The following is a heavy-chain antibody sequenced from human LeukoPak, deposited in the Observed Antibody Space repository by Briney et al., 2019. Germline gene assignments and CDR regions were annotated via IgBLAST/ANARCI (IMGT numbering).Heavy chain of an antibody. CDR1: GYTFTSYY. CDR2: INPSGGST. V-gene: IGHV1-46*03. Sequence: ASVKVSCKASGYTFTSYYMHWVRQAPGQGLEWMGIINPSGGSTSYAQKFQGRVTVTRDTSTSTVYMELSSLRSEDTAVYYCALVVIRGGGWFDPRGQGTLVTVSS. J-gene: IGHJ5*02. CDR3: ALVVIRGGGWFDP. D-gene: IGHD3-22*01.